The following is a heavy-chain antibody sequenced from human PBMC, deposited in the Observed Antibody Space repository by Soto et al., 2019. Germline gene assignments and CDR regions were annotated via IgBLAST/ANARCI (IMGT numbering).Heavy chain of an antibody. J-gene: IGHJ5*02. V-gene: IGHV4-31*03. CDR3: ARAGAYPGEVVPAATTQSGWFDP. D-gene: IGHD2-2*01. Sequence: SETLSLTCTVSGGSISSGGYYWSWIRQHPGKGLEWIGYIYYSGSTYYNPSLKSRVTISVDTSKNQFSLKLSSVTAADTAVYYCARAGAYPGEVVPAATTQSGWFDPWGQGTLVTVSS. CDR1: GGSISSGGYY. CDR2: IYYSGST.